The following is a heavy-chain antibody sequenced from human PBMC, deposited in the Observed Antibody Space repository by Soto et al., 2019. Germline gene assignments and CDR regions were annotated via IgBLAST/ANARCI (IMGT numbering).Heavy chain of an antibody. D-gene: IGHD2-2*01. CDR3: ARCVELYCSSTSCYGCAFDI. V-gene: IGHV4-59*01. J-gene: IGHJ3*02. CDR2: IYYSGST. Sequence: QVQLQESGPGLVKPSETLSLTCTVSGGSISSYYWSWIRQPPGKGLEWIGYIYYSGSTNYNPSLKSRVTISVDTSKNQFSLKLSSVTAADTAVYYCARCVELYCSSTSCYGCAFDIWGQGTMVTVSS. CDR1: GGSISSYY.